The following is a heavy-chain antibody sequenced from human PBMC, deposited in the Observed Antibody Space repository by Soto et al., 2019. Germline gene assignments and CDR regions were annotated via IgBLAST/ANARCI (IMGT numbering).Heavy chain of an antibody. CDR3: ARTAGDLDY. CDR1: GYTFTNYD. Sequence: QVQLVQSGAEVKKPGASVKVSCKTSGYTFTNYDINWVRQATGQGLEWTGWTNPKSGYTGSAQKLQGRVTMTRDSSIRTAYMELHSLTSEDTAVYYCARTAGDLDYWGQGTLITVSS. CDR2: TNPKSGYT. V-gene: IGHV1-8*01. D-gene: IGHD4-17*01. J-gene: IGHJ4*02.